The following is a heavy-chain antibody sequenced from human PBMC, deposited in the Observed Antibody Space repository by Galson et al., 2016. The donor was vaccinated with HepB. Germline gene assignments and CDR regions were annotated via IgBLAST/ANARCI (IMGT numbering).Heavy chain of an antibody. CDR1: GFKFSIYA. D-gene: IGHD5-18*01. Sequence: SLRLSCATSGFKFSIYAMHWVRQSPGKGLEWVAVTWPDGSNKYYADSVKGRFTISRDNSKNTMYLQMNILRAEDTAVYYCARDSKGIRGWFDPWGQGTLVTVSS. V-gene: IGHV3-33*01. J-gene: IGHJ5*02. CDR3: ARDSKGIRGWFDP. CDR2: TWPDGSNK.